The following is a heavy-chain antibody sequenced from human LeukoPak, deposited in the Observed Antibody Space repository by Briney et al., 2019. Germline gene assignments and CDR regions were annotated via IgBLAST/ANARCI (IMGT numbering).Heavy chain of an antibody. D-gene: IGHD4-17*01. Sequence: PGGSLRLSCAASGFTFSGYWMSWVRQAPGKGLEWVANIKKDGSEKYNVDSVKGRFTISRDNANNSLYLQMNSLRAEDMAVYYCARESKGRSKIDYWGQGTLVTVSS. CDR2: IKKDGSEK. V-gene: IGHV3-7*01. J-gene: IGHJ4*02. CDR3: ARESKGRSKIDY. CDR1: GFTFSGYW.